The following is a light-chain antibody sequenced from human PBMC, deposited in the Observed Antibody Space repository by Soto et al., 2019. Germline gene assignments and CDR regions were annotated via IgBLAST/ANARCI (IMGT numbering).Light chain of an antibody. CDR3: SSYTTTATLHV. CDR2: EVS. Sequence: QSALTQPASVSGSLGQSITLSCTGTGSDVGAYNYVSWYQHHPGKAPKLLIYEVSHRPSAVSTRFSGSKSGNTASLTISGLQAEDEADYFCSSYTTTATLHVFGTGTKVTVL. CDR1: GSDVGAYNY. V-gene: IGLV2-14*01. J-gene: IGLJ1*01.